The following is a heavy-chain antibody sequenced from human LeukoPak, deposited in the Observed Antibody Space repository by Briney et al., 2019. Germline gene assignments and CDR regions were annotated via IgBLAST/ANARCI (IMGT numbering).Heavy chain of an antibody. J-gene: IGHJ6*02. Sequence: TGGSLRLSCAASGFTFSDYYMSWIRQAPGKGLERVSYISSSGSTIYYADSVKGRFTISRDSAKNSLYLQMNSLRAEDTAVYYCASRIAAAGTNYYYYGMDVWGQGTTVTVSS. V-gene: IGHV3-11*01. CDR2: ISSSGSTI. CDR3: ASRIAAAGTNYYYYGMDV. D-gene: IGHD6-13*01. CDR1: GFTFSDYY.